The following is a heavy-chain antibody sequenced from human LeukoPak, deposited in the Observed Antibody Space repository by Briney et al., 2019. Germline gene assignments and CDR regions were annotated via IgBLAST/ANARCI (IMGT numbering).Heavy chain of an antibody. J-gene: IGHJ4*02. CDR3: AREDYGDYVN. CDR1: GFTFSSYE. Sequence: PGGSLRLSCAASGFTFSSYEMNWVRQPPGKGLEWIGSIYYSGSTYSNPSLKCRVTISVDTSKNQFSLKLSSVTAADTAVYYCAREDYGDYVNWGQGTLVTVSS. D-gene: IGHD4-17*01. CDR2: IYYSGST. V-gene: IGHV4-39*07.